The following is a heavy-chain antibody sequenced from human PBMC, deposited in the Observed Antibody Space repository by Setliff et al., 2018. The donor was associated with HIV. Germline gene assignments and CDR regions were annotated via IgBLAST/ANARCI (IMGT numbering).Heavy chain of an antibody. CDR2: IDTDNGYR. CDR3: ARWCAAAGCYPAIYHFDS. J-gene: IGHJ4*02. D-gene: IGHD2-2*01. V-gene: IGHV1-3*04. Sequence: ASVKVSCKASGYTFSEYAINWVRQAPGQRLEWMGRIDTDNGYRRYSPKLQGRVTITKDTSANTAYMELRGLRSEDTAVYYCARWCAAAGCYPAIYHFDSWGQGTWVTVSS. CDR1: GYTFSEYA.